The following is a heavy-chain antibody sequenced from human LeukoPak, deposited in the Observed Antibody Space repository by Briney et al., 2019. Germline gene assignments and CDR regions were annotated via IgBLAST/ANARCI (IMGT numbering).Heavy chain of an antibody. CDR1: GYSFTSYW. Sequence: PGESLKISCKASGYSFTSYWIAWVRQMPGKGLEWMGVIYPDDFDDRYSPSFQGQVTISADKSISTAYLQWSSLKASDTAIYYCARHGKLSASRNWFDPWGQGTLVTVSA. D-gene: IGHD1-26*01. CDR3: ARHGKLSASRNWFDP. J-gene: IGHJ5*02. V-gene: IGHV5-51*01. CDR2: IYPDDFDD.